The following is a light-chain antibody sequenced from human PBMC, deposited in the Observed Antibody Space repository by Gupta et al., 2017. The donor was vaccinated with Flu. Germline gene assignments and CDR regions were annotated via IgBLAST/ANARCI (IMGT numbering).Light chain of an antibody. V-gene: IGKV4-1*01. J-gene: IGKJ5*01. CDR2: WAS. Sequence: DIVLTQSPDSLAVSLGERATINCKSSQSVLYSSNNKNYLAWYQQKPGQPPKLLIYWASTRESGVPDRFSGSGSGTDFTLTISSLQAEDVAVYYCQKDYTKFITFGQGTRLEIK. CDR1: QSVLYSSNNKNY. CDR3: QKDYTKFIT.